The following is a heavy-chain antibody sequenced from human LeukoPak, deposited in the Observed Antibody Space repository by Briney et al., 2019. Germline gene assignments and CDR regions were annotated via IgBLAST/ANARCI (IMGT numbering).Heavy chain of an antibody. CDR3: ARGRVATGLHP. CDR1: GYSFTGSA. CDR2: INTNTGNP. J-gene: IGHJ5*02. Sequence: ASVKVSCKASGYSFTGSAMNWVRQAPGQGLEWMGWINTNTGNPTYAQGFTGRFVFSLDTSVSTAYLQISSLKAEDTAVYYCARGRVATGLHPWGQGTLVTVSS. V-gene: IGHV7-4-1*02. D-gene: IGHD5-12*01.